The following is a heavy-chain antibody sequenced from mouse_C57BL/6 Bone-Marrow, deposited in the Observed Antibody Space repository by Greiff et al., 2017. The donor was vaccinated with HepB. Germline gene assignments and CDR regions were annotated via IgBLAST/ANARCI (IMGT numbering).Heavy chain of an antibody. CDR3: ARGFAY. CDR1: GFTFSSYG. V-gene: IGHV5-6*02. J-gene: IGHJ3*01. Sequence: DVMLVESGGDLVKPGGSLKLSCAASGFTFSSYGMSWVRQTPDTRLEWVATSSSGGSYTYYPDSVKGRVTISRDNAKNTLYLQMSSLKSEDTARYYCARGFAYWGQGTLVTVSA. CDR2: SSSGGSYT.